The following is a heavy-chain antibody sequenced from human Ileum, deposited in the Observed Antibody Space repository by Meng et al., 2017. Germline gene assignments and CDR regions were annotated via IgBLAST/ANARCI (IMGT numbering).Heavy chain of an antibody. Sequence: WSVSSGSFTNNNYYWVWIRRPPGKGLEWIGSIYYGGSTYYNPSLKSRVTIYVDTSTNQFSLKLISVTAADTAVYYCARRAHYGDPPRWGQGTLVTVSS. D-gene: IGHD4-17*01. CDR2: IYYGGST. CDR3: ARRAHYGDPPR. J-gene: IGHJ4*02. V-gene: IGHV4-39*01. CDR1: SGSFTNNNYY.